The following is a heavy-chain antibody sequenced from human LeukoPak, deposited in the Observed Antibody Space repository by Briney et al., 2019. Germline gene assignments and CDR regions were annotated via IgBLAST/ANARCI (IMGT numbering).Heavy chain of an antibody. CDR1: GGSISSSGYY. J-gene: IGHJ4*02. D-gene: IGHD2-21*01. CDR3: ARAPTGDCYDY. CDR2: IYYNGST. V-gene: IGHV4-30-4*08. Sequence: SQTLSLTCTVSGGSISSSGYYWSWIRQRPGKGLEWVGYIYYNGSTYYNPSLKSRVTISVDTSKNQFSLKLSSVTAADTAVYYCARAPTGDCYDYWGQGTLVTVSS.